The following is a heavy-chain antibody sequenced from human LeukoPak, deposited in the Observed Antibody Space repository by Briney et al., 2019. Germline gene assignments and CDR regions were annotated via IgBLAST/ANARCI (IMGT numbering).Heavy chain of an antibody. CDR3: AATSGGIAVAGRSGFDP. CDR2: ISGSGGST. V-gene: IGHV3-23*01. D-gene: IGHD6-19*01. CDR1: GFTFNSYA. J-gene: IGHJ5*02. Sequence: GGSLRLSCAASGFTFNSYAMSWVRQAQGKGLEWVSAISGSGGSTYYADSVKGRFTISRDNSKNTLYLQMNSLRAEDTAVYYCAATSGGIAVAGRSGFDPWGQGTLVTVSS.